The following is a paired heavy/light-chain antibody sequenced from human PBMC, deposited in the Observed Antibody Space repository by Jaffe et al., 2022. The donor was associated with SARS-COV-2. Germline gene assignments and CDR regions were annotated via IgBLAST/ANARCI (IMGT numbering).Light chain of an antibody. V-gene: IGKV3-20*01. CDR2: GAA. CDR3: QQYGSSPLT. J-gene: IGKJ4*01. CDR1: QSIDSRF. Sequence: EIVLTQSPGTLSLSPGERATLSCRASQSIDSRFFAWYQQRPGQPPRLLIYGAASRATGIPDRFSGSGSGTDFTLTISRLEPEDFAVYYCQQYGSSPLTFGGGTKVEI.
Heavy chain of an antibody. CDR3: ARGQVRVGAPPDYYYAMDV. CDR1: GGIFSAYV. D-gene: IGHD1-26*01. CDR2: IIPLLTTA. V-gene: IGHV1-69*01. J-gene: IGHJ6*01. Sequence: QVQLVQSGAEVRKPGSSVKVSCKPSGGIFSAYVITWVRQAPGHGLEWMGEIIPLLTTAKYAQKFQGRVTIIADESTKTAYLELGGLRFEDTAVYYCARGQVRVGAPPDYYYAMDVWGQGTTVTVSS.